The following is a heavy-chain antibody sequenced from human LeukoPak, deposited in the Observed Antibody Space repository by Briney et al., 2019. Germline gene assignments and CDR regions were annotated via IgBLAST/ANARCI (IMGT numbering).Heavy chain of an antibody. D-gene: IGHD3-16*02. CDR2: ISYDGSNK. CDR1: GITFSIYW. V-gene: IGHV3-30*03. J-gene: IGHJ4*02. Sequence: GGPLRLSCAASGITFSIYWMSWVRKAPGKGLEGVAVISYDGSNKYYADSVKGRFTISRDNSKNTLYLQMNSLRAEDTAVYYCARGLSGPSDYWGQGTLVTVSS. CDR3: ARGLSGPSDY.